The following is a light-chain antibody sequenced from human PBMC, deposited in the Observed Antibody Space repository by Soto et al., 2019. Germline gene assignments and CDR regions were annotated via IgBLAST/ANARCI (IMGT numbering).Light chain of an antibody. V-gene: IGKV3-15*01. Sequence: ETVMTQSPATLSVSPGERATLSCRASQSVSSNLAWYQQKLGQAPRLLIYGASTRATGVPARFSGSGSGTEFTLTISSLQSEDFAVYSCQQYNNWPRTFGQGTKVEIK. CDR3: QQYNNWPRT. J-gene: IGKJ1*01. CDR1: QSVSSN. CDR2: GAS.